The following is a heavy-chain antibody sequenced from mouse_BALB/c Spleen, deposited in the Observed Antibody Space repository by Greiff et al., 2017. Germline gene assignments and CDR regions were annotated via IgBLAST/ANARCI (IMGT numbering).Heavy chain of an antibody. Sequence: EVHLVESGGGLVQPGESRKLSCAASGFTFSSFGMHWVRQAPEKGLEWVAYISSGSSTIYYADTVKGRFTISRDNPKNTLFLQMTSLRSEDTAMYYCARSYGNYPYFDYWGQGTTLTVSS. CDR1: GFTFSSFG. CDR3: ARSYGNYPYFDY. D-gene: IGHD2-1*01. CDR2: ISSGSSTI. J-gene: IGHJ2*01. V-gene: IGHV5-17*02.